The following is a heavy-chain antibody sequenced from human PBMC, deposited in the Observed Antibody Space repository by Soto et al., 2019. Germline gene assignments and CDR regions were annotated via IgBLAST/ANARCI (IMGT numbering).Heavy chain of an antibody. V-gene: IGHV1-69*01. CDR2: IIPIFGTA. CDR1: GGTFSSYA. Sequence: QVQLVQSGAEVKKPGSSVKVSCKASGGTFSSYAISWVRQAPGQGLEWMGGIIPIFGTANYAQKFQGRVTITADESTSTAYMELSSLRSEVTAVYYCASLTYCSGGSCYSEDYWGQGTLVTVSS. CDR3: ASLTYCSGGSCYSEDY. D-gene: IGHD2-15*01. J-gene: IGHJ4*02.